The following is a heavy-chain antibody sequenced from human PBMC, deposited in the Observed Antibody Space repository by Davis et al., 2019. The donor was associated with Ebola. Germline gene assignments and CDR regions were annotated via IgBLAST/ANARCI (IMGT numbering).Heavy chain of an antibody. V-gene: IGHV3-21*01. D-gene: IGHD3-16*01. CDR2: ISSSSSYI. Sequence: GESLKISCAASGFTFSSYSMNWVRQAPGKGLEWVSSISSSSSYIYYADSVKGRFTISRDNAKNSLYLQMNSLRAEDTAVYYCAREGGARYYYYYGMDVWGQGTTVTVSS. CDR1: GFTFSSYS. J-gene: IGHJ6*02. CDR3: AREGGARYYYYYGMDV.